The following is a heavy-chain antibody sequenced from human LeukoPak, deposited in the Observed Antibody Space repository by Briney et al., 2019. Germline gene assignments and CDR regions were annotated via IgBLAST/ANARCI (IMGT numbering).Heavy chain of an antibody. D-gene: IGHD2-21*02. CDR1: GYTFTSYY. CDR2: INPSGGST. V-gene: IGHV1-46*01. CDR3: ARVGHAYCGGDCYFPFDY. J-gene: IGHJ4*02. Sequence: ASVKVSCKASGYTFTSYYMHWVRQAPGQGLEWMGIINPSGGSTSYAQKFQGRATMTRDTSTSTVYMELSSLRSEDTAVYYCARVGHAYCGGDCYFPFDYWGQGTLVTVSS.